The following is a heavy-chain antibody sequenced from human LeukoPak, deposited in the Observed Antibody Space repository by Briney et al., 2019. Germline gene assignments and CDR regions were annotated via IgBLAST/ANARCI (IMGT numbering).Heavy chain of an antibody. CDR2: IYYSGST. D-gene: IGHD3-3*01. Sequence: SETLSLTCTVSGGSISSYYWSWIRQPPGKGLEWIGYIYYSGSTNYNPSLKSRVTISVDTSKNQFSLKLSSVTAADTAVYYCVRQSPYYDFWSGYYTAPFDYWGQGTLVTVSS. V-gene: IGHV4-59*01. J-gene: IGHJ4*02. CDR3: VRQSPYYDFWSGYYTAPFDY. CDR1: GGSISSYY.